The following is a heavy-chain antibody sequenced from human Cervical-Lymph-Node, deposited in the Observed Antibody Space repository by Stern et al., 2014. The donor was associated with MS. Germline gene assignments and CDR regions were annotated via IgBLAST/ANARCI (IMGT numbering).Heavy chain of an antibody. D-gene: IGHD4-23*01. CDR1: GVSFSRYV. J-gene: IGHJ4*02. Sequence: VQLVESGGGLVQPGGSLRLSCVASGVSFSRYVMSWVRQAPGKGLEWVSAITESGDATYYTESGKGRFTISRDNSENTLYLQMNSLRAEDTAVYYCATGRGGNYCFENWGQGTLVTVSS. CDR2: ITESGDAT. CDR3: ATGRGGNYCFEN. V-gene: IGHV3-23*04.